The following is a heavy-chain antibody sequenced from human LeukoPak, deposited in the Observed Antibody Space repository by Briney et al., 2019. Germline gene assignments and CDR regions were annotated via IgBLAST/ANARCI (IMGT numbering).Heavy chain of an antibody. CDR2: ISGRTGGT. J-gene: IGHJ4*02. D-gene: IGHD5-12*01. V-gene: IGHV3-23*01. CDR3: AKCGNSGCHLIDY. Sequence: GGSLRLSCAASGFTVSSKYMSWVRQAPGKGLEWVSAISGRTGGTYYADSVKGRFTISRDNSKSTLYLQMDSLRAEDTAVYYCAKCGNSGCHLIDYWGQGTLVTVSS. CDR1: GFTVSSKY.